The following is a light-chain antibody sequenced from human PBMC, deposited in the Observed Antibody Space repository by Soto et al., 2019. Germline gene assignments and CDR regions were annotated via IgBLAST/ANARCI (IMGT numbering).Light chain of an antibody. V-gene: IGKV1-27*01. J-gene: IGKJ1*01. CDR1: QGISNY. Sequence: DIQMTQSPSSLSASVGDRVTITCRASQGISNYLPWYQQKPGKVPKLLIYAASTLQSGVPSRFSGSGSGTDFNLAISSLQPEDVASYYCLKYNSAPPWTFRQGTKGEIK. CDR3: LKYNSAPPWT. CDR2: AAS.